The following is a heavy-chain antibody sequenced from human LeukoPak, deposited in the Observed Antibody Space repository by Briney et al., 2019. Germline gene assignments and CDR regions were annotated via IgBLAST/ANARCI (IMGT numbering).Heavy chain of an antibody. CDR3: ATDESSSWRGGAFDI. CDR1: GYTLTELS. Sequence: ASVTVSCTVSGYTLTELSMHWVRQAPGKGLEWMGGFDPEDGETIYAQKFQGRVTMTEDTSTDTAYMELSSLRSEDTAVYYCATDESSSWRGGAFDIWGQGTMVTVSS. J-gene: IGHJ3*02. D-gene: IGHD6-13*01. CDR2: FDPEDGET. V-gene: IGHV1-24*01.